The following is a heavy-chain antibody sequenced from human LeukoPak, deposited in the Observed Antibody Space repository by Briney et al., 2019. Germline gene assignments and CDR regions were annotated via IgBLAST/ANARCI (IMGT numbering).Heavy chain of an antibody. CDR1: GYSISSGDY. CDR2: IYYSGST. V-gene: IGHV4-38-2*01. Sequence: SETLSLTCAVSGYSISSGDYWAWLRQPPGKGLEWIGSIYYSGSTDYNPSLKGRVSISVDTSKNQFSLKLFSVTAADTAVYYCAKNSTAAWFDPWGQGTLVTVSS. J-gene: IGHJ5*02. CDR3: AKNSTAAWFDP. D-gene: IGHD2/OR15-2a*01.